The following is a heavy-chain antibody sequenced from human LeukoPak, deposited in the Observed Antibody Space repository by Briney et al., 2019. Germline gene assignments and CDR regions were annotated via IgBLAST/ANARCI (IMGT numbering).Heavy chain of an antibody. CDR1: GFTFSTNG. D-gene: IGHD2-21*01. V-gene: IGHV3-21*03. Sequence: PGGSLRLSCAASGFTFSTNGMNWVRQAPGKGLEWVSSISTSSSYIYYADSVKGRFTISRDNARSSLYLQMNSLNTEDTAVYYCTSSVRGGGDCFDYWGQGTLVTVSS. CDR3: TSSVRGGGDCFDY. J-gene: IGHJ4*02. CDR2: ISTSSSYI.